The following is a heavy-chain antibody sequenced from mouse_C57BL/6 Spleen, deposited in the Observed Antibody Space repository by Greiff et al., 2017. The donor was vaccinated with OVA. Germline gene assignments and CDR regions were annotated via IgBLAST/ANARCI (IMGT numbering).Heavy chain of an antibody. CDR2: INPNNGGT. Sequence: EVQLQQSGPELVKPGASVKISCKASGYTFTDYYMNWVKQSHGQSLEWIGDINPNNGGTSYNQKFKGKATLTVDKSSSTAYMELRSLTSEDSAVYYCARNYYGSSYYFDYWGQGTTLTVSS. J-gene: IGHJ2*01. D-gene: IGHD1-1*01. CDR3: ARNYYGSSYYFDY. V-gene: IGHV1-26*01. CDR1: GYTFTDYY.